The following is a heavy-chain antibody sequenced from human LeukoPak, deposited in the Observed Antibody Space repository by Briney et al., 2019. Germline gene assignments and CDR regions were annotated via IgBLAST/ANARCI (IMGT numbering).Heavy chain of an antibody. CDR1: GGSSSSSNW. CDR3: ARHDGRGGNTMGALDS. D-gene: IGHD3-3*01. V-gene: IGHV4-4*02. CDR2: IDHSGRT. Sequence: PSETLSPTCAVSGGSSSSSNWWNWVRQPPGKGLEWIGEIDHSGRTNYNPSLKSRVTISVDKSKNQISLKLSSVTAADTAVHYCARHDGRGGNTMGALDSWGQGSLVTVSS. J-gene: IGHJ4*02.